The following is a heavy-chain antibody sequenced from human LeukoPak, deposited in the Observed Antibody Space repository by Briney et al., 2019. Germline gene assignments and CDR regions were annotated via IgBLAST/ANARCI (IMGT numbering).Heavy chain of an antibody. CDR2: IGSSSSSI. J-gene: IGHJ3*02. Sequence: PGGSLRLSCAASGFTFSSYIMNWVRQAPGKGLEWVSSIGSSSSSIYYADSVKGRFTISRDNAKNSLYLQMNSLRAEDTAVYYCARESEEAFDIWGQGTMVTVSS. CDR3: ARESEEAFDI. V-gene: IGHV3-21*01. CDR1: GFTFSSYI.